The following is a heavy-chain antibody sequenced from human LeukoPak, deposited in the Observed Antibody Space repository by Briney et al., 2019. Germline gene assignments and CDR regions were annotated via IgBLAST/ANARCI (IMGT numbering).Heavy chain of an antibody. J-gene: IGHJ4*02. D-gene: IGHD6-19*01. CDR1: GFTFSTCS. CDR2: ITSLVGRT. CDR3: ATDGRSSGWYGFDY. Sequence: GGSLRLSCATSGFTFSTCSMNWVRQAPGSGLEWDSSITSLVGRTYYADSLKCRNTLSRDDARRTLYLQMNSLRAEDTAVYYFATDGRSSGWYGFDYGCQGILVTVSS. V-gene: IGHV3-21*01.